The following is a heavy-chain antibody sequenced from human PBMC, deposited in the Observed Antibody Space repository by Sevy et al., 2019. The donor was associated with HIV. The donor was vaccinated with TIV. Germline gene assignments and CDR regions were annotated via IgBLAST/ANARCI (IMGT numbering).Heavy chain of an antibody. D-gene: IGHD2-2*01. Sequence: SETLSLTCAVYGGSFSGYYWSWIRQPPGKGLEWIGEINHSGSTNYNPSLKSRVTISVDTSKNQFSLKLSSVTAADTXVYYCARGEGYCSSTSCYYYYGMDVWGQGTTVTVSS. CDR1: GGSFSGYY. V-gene: IGHV4-34*01. CDR2: INHSGST. J-gene: IGHJ6*02. CDR3: ARGEGYCSSTSCYYYYGMDV.